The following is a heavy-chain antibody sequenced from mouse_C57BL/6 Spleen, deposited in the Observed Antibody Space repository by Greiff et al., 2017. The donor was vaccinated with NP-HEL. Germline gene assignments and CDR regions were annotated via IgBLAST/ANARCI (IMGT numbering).Heavy chain of an antibody. J-gene: IGHJ2*01. CDR1: GFTFSSYA. CDR3: ASRLRHYFDY. V-gene: IGHV5-4*01. Sequence: EVQRVESGGGLVKPGGSLKLSCAASGFTFSSYAMSWVRQTPEKRLEWVATISDGGSYTYYPDNVKGRFTISRDNAKNNLYLQMSHLKSEDTAMYYCASRLRHYFDYWGQGTTLTVSS. D-gene: IGHD2-2*01. CDR2: ISDGGSYT.